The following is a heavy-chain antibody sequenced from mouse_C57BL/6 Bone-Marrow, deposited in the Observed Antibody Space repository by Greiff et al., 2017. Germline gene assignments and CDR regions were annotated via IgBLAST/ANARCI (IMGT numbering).Heavy chain of an antibody. CDR2: INPNNGGT. J-gene: IGHJ3*01. Sequence: EVQLMESGPELVKPGASVKLSCKASGYTFTDYNMDWVKQSPGKSLEWIGDINPNNGGTIYNQKFKGKAIVTVDKSSSTAYMELRSLTSEDTAVYYCTRSSGFAYGGQGTLVTVSA. CDR1: GYTFTDYN. D-gene: IGHD1-3*01. V-gene: IGHV1-18*01. CDR3: TRSSGFAY.